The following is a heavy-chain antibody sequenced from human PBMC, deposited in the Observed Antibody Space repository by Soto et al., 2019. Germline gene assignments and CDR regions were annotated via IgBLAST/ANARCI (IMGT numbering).Heavy chain of an antibody. CDR2: ISAYNGNT. CDR1: GYTFTSYG. Sequence: GASVKISCKASGYTFTSYGISWVRQAPGQGLEWMGWISAYNGNTNYAQKLQGRVTMTTDTSTSTAYMELRSLRSDDTAVYSCARGVTGYYTYNWFDPWGQGTLVT. J-gene: IGHJ5*02. D-gene: IGHD3-9*01. CDR3: ARGVTGYYTYNWFDP. V-gene: IGHV1-18*04.